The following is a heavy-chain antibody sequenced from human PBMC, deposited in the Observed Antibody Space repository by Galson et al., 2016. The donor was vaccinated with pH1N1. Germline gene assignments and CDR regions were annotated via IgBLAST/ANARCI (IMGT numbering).Heavy chain of an antibody. J-gene: IGHJ4*02. CDR1: GYTFTDYD. Sequence: SVKVSCKASGYTFTDYDINWVRQGTGQGLEWMGWMNPNNDNTGYAQKFQGRVTMTRNTPISTAYMELSRLRSKETAGYYWSRGGYGHGGSRYDVFDYWGQGTLVTVS. D-gene: IGHD2-15*01. V-gene: IGHV1-8*01. CDR2: MNPNNDNT. CDR3: SRGGYGHGGSRYDVFDY.